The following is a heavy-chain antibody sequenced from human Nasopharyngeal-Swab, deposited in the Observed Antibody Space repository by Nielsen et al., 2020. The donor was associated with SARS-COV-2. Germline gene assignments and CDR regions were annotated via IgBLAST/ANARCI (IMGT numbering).Heavy chain of an antibody. J-gene: IGHJ6*03. CDR2: ISGSGGST. CDR1: GFTFSSYA. V-gene: IGHV3-23*01. CDR3: AKGYSGSYYALYYYYYMDV. D-gene: IGHD1-26*01. Sequence: GESLKISCAASGFTFSSYAMSWVRQAPGKGLEWVSAISGSGGSTYYADSVKGRFTISRDNSKNTLYLQMNSLSAEDTAVYYCAKGYSGSYYALYYYYYMDVWGKGTTVTVSS.